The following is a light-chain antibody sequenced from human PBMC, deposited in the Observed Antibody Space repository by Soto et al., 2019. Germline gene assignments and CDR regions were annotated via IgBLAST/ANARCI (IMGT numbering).Light chain of an antibody. Sequence: QSVLTQPPSASGTPGQRVTISCSGSSSNIGSNYVYWYQQLPGTAPKLLIYSNNQRPSGVPDRFSGSKSGTSASLAISGLRSEDGADYYCAAWDDSLSGWVFGGGTKVTVL. J-gene: IGLJ3*02. V-gene: IGLV1-47*02. CDR2: SNN. CDR1: SSNIGSNY. CDR3: AAWDDSLSGWV.